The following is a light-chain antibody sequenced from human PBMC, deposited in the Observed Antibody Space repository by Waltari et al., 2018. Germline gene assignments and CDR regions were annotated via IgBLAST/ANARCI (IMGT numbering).Light chain of an antibody. Sequence: EIVLTQSPATLSLSPGERATLSCRASQSVSSYLAWYQQKPGQDPRLLIYDASNRATGIPARFSGSGSGTDFTLTISSLEPEDFAVYYCQQRSNWLITFGQGTRLEIK. CDR2: DAS. CDR1: QSVSSY. CDR3: QQRSNWLIT. J-gene: IGKJ5*01. V-gene: IGKV3-11*01.